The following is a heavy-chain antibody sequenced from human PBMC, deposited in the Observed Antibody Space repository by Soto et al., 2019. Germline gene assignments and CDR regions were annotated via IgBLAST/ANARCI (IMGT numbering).Heavy chain of an antibody. V-gene: IGHV3-15*07. J-gene: IGHJ4*02. D-gene: IGHD1-7*01. CDR1: GFTFSNAW. CDR2: IKSKVDGETT. CDR3: ARGAHITGTTKYYFDY. Sequence: GGSLRLSCAGSGFTFSNAWMNWVRQAPGKGLEWVGRIKSKVDGETTDYAAPVKGRFAISRDDSKNTVYLQMNSLKTEDTAVYYCARGAHITGTTKYYFDYWGQGTLVTVSS.